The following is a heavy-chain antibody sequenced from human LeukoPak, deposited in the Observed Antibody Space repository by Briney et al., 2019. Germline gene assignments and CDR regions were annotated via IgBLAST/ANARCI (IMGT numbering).Heavy chain of an antibody. CDR2: IYYSGST. Sequence: PSETLSFTCTVSGGSISSGDYYWSWIRQPPGKGLEWIGYIYYSGSTYYNPSLKSRVTISIDTSKNQFSLKLSSVTAVDTAVYYCARARAGEYDYVWGSYRYTEGNYFDYWGQGTLVTVSS. V-gene: IGHV4-30-4*01. D-gene: IGHD3-16*02. CDR3: ARARAGEYDYVWGSYRYTEGNYFDY. CDR1: GGSISSGDYY. J-gene: IGHJ4*02.